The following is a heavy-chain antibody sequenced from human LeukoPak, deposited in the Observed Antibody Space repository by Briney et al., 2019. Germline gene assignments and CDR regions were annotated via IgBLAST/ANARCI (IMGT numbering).Heavy chain of an antibody. CDR2: IYYSEST. J-gene: IGHJ4*02. D-gene: IGHD2-2*01. V-gene: IGHV4-39*07. CDR1: GGSISSSSYY. CDR3: ARVGYCSSTSCYSFDY. Sequence: SETLSLTCTVSGGSISSSSYYWGWIRQPPGKGLEWIGSIYYSESTYYNPSLKSRVTISVDRSKNQFSLKLSSVTAADTAVYYCARVGYCSSTSCYSFDYWGQGTLVTVSS.